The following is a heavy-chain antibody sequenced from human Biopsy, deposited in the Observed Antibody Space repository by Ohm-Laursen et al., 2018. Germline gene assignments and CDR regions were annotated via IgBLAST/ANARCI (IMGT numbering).Heavy chain of an antibody. CDR2: IYYTGST. J-gene: IGHJ2*01. V-gene: IGHV4-59*08. CDR3: ARHAPSYSGSYWRYFDL. Sequence: SDTLSLTCTVSGGSISSYYWSWIRQPPGKGLEWIGYIYYTGSTNYNPSLKSRVAISVDTSMNPLSLRRPFVTAADTAVYYCARHAPSYSGSYWRYFDLWGRGTLVTVSS. D-gene: IGHD1-26*01. CDR1: GGSISSYY.